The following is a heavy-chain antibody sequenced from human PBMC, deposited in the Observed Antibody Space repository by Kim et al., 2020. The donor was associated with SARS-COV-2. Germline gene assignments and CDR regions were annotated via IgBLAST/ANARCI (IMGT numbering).Heavy chain of an antibody. J-gene: IGHJ4*02. CDR2: LHRDGSST. V-gene: IGHV3-74*01. Sequence: GGSLRLSCAASGFILSNYWMHWVRQVPGKGLVWVSRLHRDGSSTRYADSVKGRFTISRDNAKNTLYLQMNSLRAEDTAVYYCVRDPSGTYQGDYWGQGTLVTVSS. D-gene: IGHD1-26*01. CDR3: VRDPSGTYQGDY. CDR1: GFILSNYW.